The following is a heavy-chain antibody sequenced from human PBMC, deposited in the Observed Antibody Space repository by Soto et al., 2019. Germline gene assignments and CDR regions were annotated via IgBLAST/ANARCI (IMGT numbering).Heavy chain of an antibody. Sequence: SETLSLTCTVSGGSISSGDYYWSWIRQPPGKGLEWIGYIYYSGSTYYNPSLKSRVTISVDTSKNQFSLKLSSVTAADTAVYYCARSVVVVAAAPGRYFDYWGQGTLVTVS. CDR1: GGSISSGDYY. CDR2: IYYSGST. CDR3: ARSVVVVAAAPGRYFDY. D-gene: IGHD2-15*01. V-gene: IGHV4-30-4*01. J-gene: IGHJ4*02.